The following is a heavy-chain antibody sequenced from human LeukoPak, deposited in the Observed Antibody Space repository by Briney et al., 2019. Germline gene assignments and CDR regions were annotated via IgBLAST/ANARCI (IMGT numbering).Heavy chain of an antibody. CDR1: GGSISSYY. D-gene: IGHD1-26*01. J-gene: IGHJ6*02. CDR3: ARGGVGANSYYYYYGMDV. V-gene: IGHV4-59*08. Sequence: SETLSLTCTVSGGSISSYYWSWIRQPPGKGLEWIGYIYHSGSTNYNPSLKSRVTMSVDTSENQFSLKLSSVTAADTAVYYCARGGVGANSYYYYYGMDVWGQGTTVTVSS. CDR2: IYHSGST.